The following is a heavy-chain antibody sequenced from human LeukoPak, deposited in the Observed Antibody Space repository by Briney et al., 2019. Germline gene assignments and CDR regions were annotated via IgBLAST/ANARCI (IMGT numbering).Heavy chain of an antibody. CDR3: AKSMVRGVIRPDAFDI. V-gene: IGHV3-23*01. CDR1: GFTFSSYA. Sequence: GGSLRLSCAASGFTFSSYAMSWVRQAPGKGLEWVSAISGSGGSTYYADSVKGRFTISRDNSKNTLYLQVNSLRAEDTAVYYCAKSMVRGVIRPDAFDIWGQGTMVTVSS. D-gene: IGHD3-10*01. CDR2: ISGSGGST. J-gene: IGHJ3*02.